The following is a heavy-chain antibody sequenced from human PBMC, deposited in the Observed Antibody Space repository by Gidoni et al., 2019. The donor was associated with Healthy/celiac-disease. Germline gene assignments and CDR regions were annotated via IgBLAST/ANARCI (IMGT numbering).Heavy chain of an antibody. J-gene: IGHJ5*02. D-gene: IGHD3-3*01. CDR1: GYPFTSYG. CDR2: ISAYNGNT. Sequence: QVQLVQSGAEVKKPGASVKVSCKASGYPFTSYGISWVRQAPGQGLEWMGWISAYNGNTNYAQKLQGRVTMTTDTSTSTAYMELRSLRSDDTAVYYCARDYEAGPPYYDFWSGYYPAGRNWFDPWGQGTLVTVSS. V-gene: IGHV1-18*01. CDR3: ARDYEAGPPYYDFWSGYYPAGRNWFDP.